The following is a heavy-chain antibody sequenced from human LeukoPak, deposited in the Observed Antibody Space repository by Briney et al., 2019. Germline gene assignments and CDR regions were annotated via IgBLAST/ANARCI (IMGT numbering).Heavy chain of an antibody. CDR2: INPKSGGT. V-gene: IGHV1-2*02. J-gene: IGHJ4*02. D-gene: IGHD2/OR15-2a*01. CDR1: GYTFTGHY. Sequence: ASVQVSCKAFGYTFTGHYMHWVRQAPGQGLEWMGWINPKSGGTNSAQKFQGRVTMTRDTSINTAYMEVPRLRSDDTAVYYCAISGTDIVMYNSWGQGTLVTVSS. CDR3: AISGTDIVMYNS.